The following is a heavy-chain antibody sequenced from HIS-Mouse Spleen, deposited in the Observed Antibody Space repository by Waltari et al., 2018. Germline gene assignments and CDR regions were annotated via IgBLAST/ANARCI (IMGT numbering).Heavy chain of an antibody. D-gene: IGHD6-13*01. J-gene: IGHJ2*01. CDR3: AREIPYSSSWYDWYFDL. Sequence: QLQLQESGPGRVKRSETLYLPCNGAGGSISSSSDYWGRLRQPTGKGLEWIGSIYYSGSTYYNRSLKSRVTISVDTSKNQFSLKLSSVTAADTAVYYCAREIPYSSSWYDWYFDLWGRGTLVTVSS. CDR2: IYYSGST. CDR1: GGSISSSSDY. V-gene: IGHV4-39*07.